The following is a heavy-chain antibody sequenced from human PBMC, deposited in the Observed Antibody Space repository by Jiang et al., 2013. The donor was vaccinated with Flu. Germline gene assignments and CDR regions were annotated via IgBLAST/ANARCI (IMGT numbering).Heavy chain of an antibody. CDR3: ARRVGGVIYEVAFDI. V-gene: IGHV5-51*01. D-gene: IGHD3-16*02. Sequence: PGESLKISCKGSGYSFTSYWIGWVRQMPGKGLEWMGIIYPGDSDTRYSPSFQGQVTISADKSISTAYLQWSSLKASDTAMYYCARRVGGVIYEVAFDIWGQGTMVTVSS. J-gene: IGHJ3*02. CDR1: GYSFTSYW. CDR2: IYPGDSDT.